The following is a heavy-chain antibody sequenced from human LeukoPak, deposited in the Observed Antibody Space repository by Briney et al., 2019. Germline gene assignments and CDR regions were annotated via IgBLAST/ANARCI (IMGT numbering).Heavy chain of an antibody. V-gene: IGHV4-4*07. CDR1: GGSISSYY. CDR2: IYSSGST. J-gene: IGHJ5*02. D-gene: IGHD3-10*01. Sequence: KASETLSLTCTVSGGSISSYYWSWIRQPAGKGLEWIGRIYSSGSTNYNPSLKSRVTISVDTSKNQFSLKLSSVTAADTAVYYCAREGLNMVRGVIPKEAWGWFDPWGQGTLVTVSS. CDR3: AREGLNMVRGVIPKEAWGWFDP.